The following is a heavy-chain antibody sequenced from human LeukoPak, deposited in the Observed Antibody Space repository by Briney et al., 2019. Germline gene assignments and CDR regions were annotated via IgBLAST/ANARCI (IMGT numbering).Heavy chain of an antibody. Sequence: GGSLRLSCAASGFTFSVYWVHWVRQAPGKGLVWVSSINSDGSSTSYADSVKGRFTISRDNAKNTLYLQMNTLRAEDTAVYYCASLDYWGQGTPVTVSS. V-gene: IGHV3-74*01. CDR2: INSDGSST. J-gene: IGHJ4*02. CDR3: ASLDY. CDR1: GFTFSVYW.